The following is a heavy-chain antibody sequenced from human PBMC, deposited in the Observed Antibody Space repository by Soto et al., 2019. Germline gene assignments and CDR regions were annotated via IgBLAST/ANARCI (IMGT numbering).Heavy chain of an antibody. D-gene: IGHD2-8*02. J-gene: IGHJ4*02. CDR2: ISTSSDYI. Sequence: QVQLVESGGGLVKPGGSLRLSCAASGFTFSDYYMSWVRQAPGKGREWVSYISTSSDYIKYPDSLKGRFTISRDNAKNSLYLQMTGLRAEDTAGEYGAREEEPDTPLVDRFAYWGLGTVVTVSS. CDR3: AREEEPDTPLVDRFAY. CDR1: GFTFSDYY. V-gene: IGHV3-11*05.